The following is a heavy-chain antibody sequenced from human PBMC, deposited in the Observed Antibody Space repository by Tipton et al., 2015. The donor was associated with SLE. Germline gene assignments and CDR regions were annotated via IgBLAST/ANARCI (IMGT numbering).Heavy chain of an antibody. Sequence: TLSLTCAVYGGSFSGYYWSWIRQPPGKGLEGIGEINHSGSTNYNPSLKSRVTISVDTSKNQFSLKLSSVTAADTAVYYCARVVGSYNWFDPWGQGTLVTVSS. V-gene: IGHV4-34*01. J-gene: IGHJ5*02. D-gene: IGHD2-15*01. CDR2: INHSGST. CDR3: ARVVGSYNWFDP. CDR1: GGSFSGYY.